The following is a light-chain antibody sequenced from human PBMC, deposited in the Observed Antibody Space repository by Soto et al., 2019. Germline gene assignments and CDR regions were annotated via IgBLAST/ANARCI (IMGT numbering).Light chain of an antibody. J-gene: IGKJ1*01. CDR3: QQYKIRST. Sequence: DIQMTQSPSSLSASVGDTVTITCRASERVAKWLAWYHQKPGNAPKVLIYDVSKLGSGAPSRFSGSGSETEFTLSITGLQPEDSATYFCQQYKIRSTFGHGTKVEV. V-gene: IGKV1-5*01. CDR2: DVS. CDR1: ERVAKW.